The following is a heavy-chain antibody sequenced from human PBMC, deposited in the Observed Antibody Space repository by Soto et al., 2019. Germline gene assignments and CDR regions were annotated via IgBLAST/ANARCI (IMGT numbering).Heavy chain of an antibody. J-gene: IGHJ3*02. CDR2: ISPQNDRT. CDR1: GYNFTSYG. CDR3: ARDLYYSSGRYFDHDAFDI. V-gene: IGHV1-18*01. D-gene: IGHD6-19*01. Sequence: QVQLVQSGADVKKPGASVKVSCKASGYNFTSYGISWVRQAPGQGLEWMGWISPQNDRTNYARRFQDRVTMTTETPTSTVYMELGSLRSDDTAVYYCARDLYYSSGRYFDHDAFDIWGQGTVVTVSS.